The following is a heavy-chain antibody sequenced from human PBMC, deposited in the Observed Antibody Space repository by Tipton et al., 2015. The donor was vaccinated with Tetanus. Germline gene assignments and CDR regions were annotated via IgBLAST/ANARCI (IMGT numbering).Heavy chain of an antibody. D-gene: IGHD3-3*01. V-gene: IGHV4-61*01. Sequence: TLSLTCTVSGGSVSSGSYYWSWVRQPPGKGLEYIGYILYGKSTHYSPALESRVSMSGDPAKNQFSLRLTSVTAADTAVYYCARIHDFWSGYFDFWGQGTLVTVSS. J-gene: IGHJ4*02. CDR1: GGSVSSGSYY. CDR2: ILYGKST. CDR3: ARIHDFWSGYFDF.